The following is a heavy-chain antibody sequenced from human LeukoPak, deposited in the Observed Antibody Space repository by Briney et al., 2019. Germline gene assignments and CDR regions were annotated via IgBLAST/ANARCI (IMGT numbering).Heavy chain of an antibody. D-gene: IGHD5-18*01. Sequence: GGSLRLSCAASGFSFSTYWMHWVRQAPGKGLVWVSRLHTDGSRASYADSVKGRFTISGDNAKNTLYLQMNSLRAEDTAVYYCARGYPFDYWGQGTLVTVSS. V-gene: IGHV3-74*01. CDR2: LHTDGSRA. CDR1: GFSFSTYW. J-gene: IGHJ4*02. CDR3: ARGYPFDY.